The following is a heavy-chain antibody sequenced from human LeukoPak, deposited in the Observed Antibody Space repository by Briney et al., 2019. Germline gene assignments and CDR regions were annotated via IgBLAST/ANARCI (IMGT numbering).Heavy chain of an antibody. CDR3: ARDQLASHPYYGMDV. CDR1: GGSISSYY. Sequence: SETLSLTCTASGGSISSYYWSWIRQPAGKGLEWIGRIYTSGSTNYNPSLKSRVTVSVDTSKNQFSLKLSSVTDADTAVYYCARDQLASHPYYGMDVWGQGTTVTVSS. CDR2: IYTSGST. V-gene: IGHV4-4*07. D-gene: IGHD5-18*01. J-gene: IGHJ6*02.